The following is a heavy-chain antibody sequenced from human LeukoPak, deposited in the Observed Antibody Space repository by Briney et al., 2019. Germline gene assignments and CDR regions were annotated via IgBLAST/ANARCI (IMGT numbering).Heavy chain of an antibody. CDR1: GGSITSYY. CDR2: IYYSGST. CDR3: ARDVGGWYDY. Sequence: SETLSLTCTVSGGSITSYYWSWIRQPPGKGLEWIGYIYYSGSTNYNPSLKSRVTISVDTSKNQFSLKLSSVTAADTAVYYCARDVGGWYDYWGQGTLVTVSS. D-gene: IGHD6-19*01. V-gene: IGHV4-59*01. J-gene: IGHJ4*02.